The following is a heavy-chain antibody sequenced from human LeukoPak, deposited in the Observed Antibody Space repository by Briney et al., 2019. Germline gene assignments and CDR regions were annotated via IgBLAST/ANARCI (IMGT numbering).Heavy chain of an antibody. CDR2: ISYDGSNK. Sequence: GGSLRLSCAASGFTFSSYAMHWVRQAPGRGLEWVAVISYDGSNKYYADSVKGRFTISRDNSKNTLYLQMNSLRAEDTAVYYCARDRVAAAGGLDYWGQGTLVTVSS. CDR3: ARDRVAAAGGLDY. J-gene: IGHJ4*02. CDR1: GFTFSSYA. V-gene: IGHV3-30*04. D-gene: IGHD6-13*01.